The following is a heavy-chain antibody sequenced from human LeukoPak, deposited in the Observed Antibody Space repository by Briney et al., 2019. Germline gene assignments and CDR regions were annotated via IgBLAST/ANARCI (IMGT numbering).Heavy chain of an antibody. CDR1: GGTFSSYA. Sequence: SVKVSFKASGGTFSSYAISWVRQAPGQGLEWMGRIIPIFGIANYAQKFQGRVTITADKSTSTAYMELSSLRSEDTAVYYCAREVVTTNRNWFDPWGQGTLVTVSS. CDR3: AREVVTTNRNWFDP. V-gene: IGHV1-69*04. D-gene: IGHD4-11*01. CDR2: IIPIFGIA. J-gene: IGHJ5*02.